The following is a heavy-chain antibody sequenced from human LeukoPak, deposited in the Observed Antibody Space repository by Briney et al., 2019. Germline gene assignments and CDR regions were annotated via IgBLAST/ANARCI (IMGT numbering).Heavy chain of an antibody. CDR1: GGSISSGDYY. V-gene: IGHV4-30-4*08. CDR2: IYYSGST. D-gene: IGHD6-6*01. CDR3: ANKEYSSSSPFDY. J-gene: IGHJ4*02. Sequence: SETLSLTCTVSGGSISSGDYYWSWIRQPPGKGLEWIGYIYYSGSTYYNPSLKSRVTISVDTSKNQFSLKLSSVTAADTAVYYCANKEYSSSSPFDYWGQGTLVTVSS.